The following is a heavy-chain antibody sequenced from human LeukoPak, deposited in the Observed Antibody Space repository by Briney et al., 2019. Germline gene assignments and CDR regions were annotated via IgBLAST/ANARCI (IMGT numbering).Heavy chain of an antibody. Sequence: SETLSLTCTVSGGSISSYYWSWIRQPAGKGLEWIGRIYTSGSTNYNPSLKSRVTISVDTSKNQFSLKLSSVTAADTAVYYCARELSSSYGSGSISYAFDIWGQGTMVTVSS. CDR1: GGSISSYY. J-gene: IGHJ3*02. D-gene: IGHD3-10*01. V-gene: IGHV4-4*07. CDR3: ARELSSSYGSGSISYAFDI. CDR2: IYTSGST.